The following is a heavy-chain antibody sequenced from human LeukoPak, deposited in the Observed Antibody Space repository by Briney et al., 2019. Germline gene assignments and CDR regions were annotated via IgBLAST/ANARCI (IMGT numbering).Heavy chain of an antibody. CDR2: MYATGTT. CDR3: AKVAKYYYGPETYFFFEN. J-gene: IGHJ4*02. Sequence: SETLSLTCTVSGGSISSSTYYWSWIRQPAGKGLEWIGHMYATGTTNYNPSLKSRVSMSIDTSKNQISLNLRSVTAADTAVYYCAKVAKYYYGPETYFFFENWGQGTLVTVSS. D-gene: IGHD3-10*01. CDR1: GGSISSSTYY. V-gene: IGHV4-61*09.